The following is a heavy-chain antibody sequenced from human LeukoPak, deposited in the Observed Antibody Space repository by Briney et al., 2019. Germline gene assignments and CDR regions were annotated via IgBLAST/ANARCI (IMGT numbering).Heavy chain of an antibody. Sequence: GGSLRLSCAASGFTFSSYAMHWVRQAPGKGLEWVAVISYDGSNKYYADSVKGRFTISRDNSKNTLYLQMNSLRAEDTAVYYCARAVDSSGYSPFDYWGQGTLVTVSS. CDR3: ARAVDSSGYSPFDY. J-gene: IGHJ4*02. V-gene: IGHV3-30*04. CDR1: GFTFSSYA. D-gene: IGHD3-22*01. CDR2: ISYDGSNK.